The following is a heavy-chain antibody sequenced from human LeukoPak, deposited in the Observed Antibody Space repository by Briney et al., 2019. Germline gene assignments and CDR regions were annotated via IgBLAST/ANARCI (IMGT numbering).Heavy chain of an antibody. V-gene: IGHV3-23*01. Sequence: GGSLRLSCAASGFTFSSYAMSWVRQAPGKGLEWGSAISGSGGSTYYADSMKGRFTISRDNSKNTLYLQMNSLRAEDTAVYYCAKGGYDSSGYWRKWGQGTLVTVSS. CDR1: GFTFSSYA. CDR3: AKGGYDSSGYWRK. D-gene: IGHD3-22*01. J-gene: IGHJ4*02. CDR2: ISGSGGST.